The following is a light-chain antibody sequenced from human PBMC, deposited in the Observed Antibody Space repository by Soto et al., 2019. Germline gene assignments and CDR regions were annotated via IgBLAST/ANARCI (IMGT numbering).Light chain of an antibody. CDR2: GTS. J-gene: IGKJ3*01. Sequence: EIVLTQSPATLSLSPGERATLSCRASQSFNSGYLAWFQQKPGRAPRILIFGTSGRATGIPDRFSGNGSRTDFTLTISRVEPEDSAVYYCQQYGDSVFTFGPGTKVEIK. CDR1: QSFNSGY. CDR3: QQYGDSVFT. V-gene: IGKV3-20*01.